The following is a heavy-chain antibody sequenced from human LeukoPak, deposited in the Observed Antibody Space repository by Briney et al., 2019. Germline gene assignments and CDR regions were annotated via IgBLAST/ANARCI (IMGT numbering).Heavy chain of an antibody. CDR1: GFSLSNSGMC. V-gene: IGHV2-70*01. J-gene: IGHJ3*02. Sequence: SGPTLVNPTQTLTLTCTFSGFSLSNSGMCVSWIRQPPGKALEWLALIDWDDDKYYSTSLKTRLTISKDTSKNQVVLTMTNMDPVDTATYYCARIRRGARWLQLNGAFDIWGQGTMVTVSS. CDR2: IDWDDDK. D-gene: IGHD5-24*01. CDR3: ARIRRGARWLQLNGAFDI.